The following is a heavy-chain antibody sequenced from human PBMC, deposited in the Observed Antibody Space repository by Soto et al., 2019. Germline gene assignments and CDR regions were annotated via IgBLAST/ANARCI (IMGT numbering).Heavy chain of an antibody. D-gene: IGHD1-26*01. CDR2: MDNAGSSA. V-gene: IGHV3-74*01. CDR1: GFTFSIYW. Sequence: EVQLVESGGGLVQPGGSLRLSCAASGFTFSIYWMHWVRQAPGKGPVWVSRMDNAGSSARYADSVKGRFTISRDNAKNTVYVQLNSLRAEDTAVYYCTRVGGSVSGMDVWGQGTTVTVSS. CDR3: TRVGGSVSGMDV. J-gene: IGHJ6*02.